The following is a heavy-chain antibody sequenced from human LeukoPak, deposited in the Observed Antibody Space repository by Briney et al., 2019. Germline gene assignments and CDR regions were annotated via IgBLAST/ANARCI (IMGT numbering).Heavy chain of an antibody. Sequence: SETLSLTCTVSGSSISPYYWSWIRQPPGGGLEWIGYIYYSGSTNYNPSLRSRVTISLDTSTNQFSLKLTSVTDADTAVYYCARVTKTGNTGYDWSYWGQGSLVTVSS. CDR1: GSSISPYY. CDR2: IYYSGST. V-gene: IGHV4-59*01. D-gene: IGHD5-12*01. J-gene: IGHJ4*02. CDR3: ARVTKTGNTGYDWSY.